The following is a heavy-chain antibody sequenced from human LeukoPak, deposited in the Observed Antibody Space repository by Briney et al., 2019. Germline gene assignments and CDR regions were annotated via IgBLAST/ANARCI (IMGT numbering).Heavy chain of an antibody. J-gene: IGHJ5*02. CDR2: IYYSGST. V-gene: IGHV4-39*07. CDR1: GGSISSSSYY. Sequence: SETLSLTCTVSGGSISSSSYYWGWIRQPPGKGLEWIGSIYYSGSTYYNPSLKSRVTISVDTSKNQFSLKLNSVTAADTAVYYCAARFYDSSGYYPGWFDPWGQGTLVTVSS. D-gene: IGHD3-22*01. CDR3: AARFYDSSGYYPGWFDP.